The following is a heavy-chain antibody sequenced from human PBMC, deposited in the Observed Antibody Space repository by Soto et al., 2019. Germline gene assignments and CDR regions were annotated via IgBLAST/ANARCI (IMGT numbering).Heavy chain of an antibody. Sequence: GGSLRLSCAASGFTFSSYGMHWVRQAPGKGLERVAVIWYDESNKYYADYVKGRFTISRDNSKNTLNLQRNSLRAEDTAMYDNARDTTRKIEYSSSWAPWYYYGMDVWGQGTTVTVSS. CDR3: ARDTTRKIEYSSSWAPWYYYGMDV. D-gene: IGHD6-13*01. V-gene: IGHV3-33*01. CDR1: GFTFSSYG. CDR2: IWYDESNK. J-gene: IGHJ6*02.